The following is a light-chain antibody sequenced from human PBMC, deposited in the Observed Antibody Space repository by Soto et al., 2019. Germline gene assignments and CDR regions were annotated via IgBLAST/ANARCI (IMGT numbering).Light chain of an antibody. CDR1: SSDVGGYDY. V-gene: IGLV2-14*01. J-gene: IGLJ1*01. Sequence: QSVLTQPASVSGSPGQSITISCTGTSSDVGGYDYVSWYQQLPGKAPQLLIYDVNNRPSGVSHRFSGSKSGNTASLTISGLQAEDEADYYCSSYTGSSTFVFGTGTKLTVL. CDR3: SSYTGSSTFV. CDR2: DVN.